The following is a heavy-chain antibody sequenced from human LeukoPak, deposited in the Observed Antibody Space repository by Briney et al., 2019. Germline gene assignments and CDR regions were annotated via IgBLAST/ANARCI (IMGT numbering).Heavy chain of an antibody. CDR2: ISYSGVT. V-gene: IGHV4-59*12. Sequence: PSETLSLTCIVSGGSIGSYYWSWIRQPPGKGLEWIGYISYSGVTNYNPSLKSRVTISVDTSKNQFSLKLSSVTAADTAVYYCARTGYCSGGSCLRGAFDIWGQGALVTVSS. CDR1: GGSIGSYY. D-gene: IGHD2-15*01. J-gene: IGHJ3*02. CDR3: ARTGYCSGGSCLRGAFDI.